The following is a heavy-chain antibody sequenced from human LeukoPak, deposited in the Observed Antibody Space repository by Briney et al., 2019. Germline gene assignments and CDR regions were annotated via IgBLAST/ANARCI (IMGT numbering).Heavy chain of an antibody. J-gene: IGHJ4*02. D-gene: IGHD1-26*01. CDR2: ISGSGGST. Sequence: GGSLRLSCAASGFTFSDYYMSWIRQAPGKGLEWVSAISGSGGSTYYADSVKGRFTISRDNSKNTLYLQMNSLRAEDTAVYYCANSVSYFGFFDYWGQGTLVTVSS. CDR1: GFTFSDYY. V-gene: IGHV3-23*01. CDR3: ANSVSYFGFFDY.